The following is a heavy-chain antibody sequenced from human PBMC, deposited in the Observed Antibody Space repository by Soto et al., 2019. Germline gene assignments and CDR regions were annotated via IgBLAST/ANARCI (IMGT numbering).Heavy chain of an antibody. CDR1: GYTFTSYG. CDR2: IIPILGIA. J-gene: IGHJ4*02. CDR3: ARVGSGYKIDY. Sequence: SVKVSCKASGYTFTSYGISWVRQAPGQGLEWMGRIIPILGIANYAQKFQGRVTITADKSTSTAYMELSSLRSEDTAVYYCARVGSGYKIDYWGQGTLVTVSS. D-gene: IGHD5-12*01. V-gene: IGHV1-69*04.